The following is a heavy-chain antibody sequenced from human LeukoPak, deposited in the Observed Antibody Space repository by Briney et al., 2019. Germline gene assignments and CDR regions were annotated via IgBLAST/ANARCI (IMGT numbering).Heavy chain of an antibody. V-gene: IGHV3-7*01. Sequence: GGSLRLSCAASGFTFSDYYMSWIRQAPGKGLEWVANIKQDGSEKYYVDSVRGRFTISRDSAKNSLYLQMNSLRAEDTAVYSDAFDIWGQGTMVTFSS. J-gene: IGHJ3*02. CDR1: GFTFSDYY. CDR3: AFDI. CDR2: IKQDGSEK.